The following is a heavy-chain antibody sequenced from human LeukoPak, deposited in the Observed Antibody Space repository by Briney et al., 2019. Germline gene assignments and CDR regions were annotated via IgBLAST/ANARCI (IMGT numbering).Heavy chain of an antibody. J-gene: IGHJ3*02. D-gene: IGHD3-22*01. CDR2: ISSSSSYI. V-gene: IGHV3-21*01. CDR3: AREVPRYYYDSSGRGAFDI. CDR1: GFTFSSYS. Sequence: GGSLRLSCAASGFTFSSYSMNWVRQAPGKGLEWVSSISSSSSYIYYADSVKGRFTISRDNAKNSLYLQMNSLRAEDTAVYYCAREVPRYYYDSSGRGAFDIWGQGTMVTVSS.